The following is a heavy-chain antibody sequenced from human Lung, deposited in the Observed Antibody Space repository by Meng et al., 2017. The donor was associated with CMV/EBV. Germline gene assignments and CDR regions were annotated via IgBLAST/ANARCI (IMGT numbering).Heavy chain of an antibody. CDR3: ARGDSSAYYLFDY. CDR1: GFTFDDYG. CDR2: INWSGGST. V-gene: IGHV3-20*01. Sequence: GESLKISCAASGFTFDDYGMSWVRQAPGKGLEWVSGINWSGGSTGYADSVKGRFTISRNNAKNSLNLQMNSLRDEDTALYHCARGDSSAYYLFDYWGQGTLVTVSS. J-gene: IGHJ4*02. D-gene: IGHD3-22*01.